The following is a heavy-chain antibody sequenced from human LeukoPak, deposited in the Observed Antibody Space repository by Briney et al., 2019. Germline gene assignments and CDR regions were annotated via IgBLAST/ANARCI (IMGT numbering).Heavy chain of an antibody. V-gene: IGHV3-23*01. CDR1: GFTFSSYA. CDR3: AKVHDYGDYGPYYYYGMDV. D-gene: IGHD4-17*01. CDR2: ISGSGGST. Sequence: QPGGSLRLSCAASGFTFSSYAMTWVRQAPGKGLEWVSAISGSGGSTYYADSVKGRFTISRDNSKNTLYLQMNSLRAEDTAVYYCAKVHDYGDYGPYYYYGMDVWGQGTTVTVSS. J-gene: IGHJ6*02.